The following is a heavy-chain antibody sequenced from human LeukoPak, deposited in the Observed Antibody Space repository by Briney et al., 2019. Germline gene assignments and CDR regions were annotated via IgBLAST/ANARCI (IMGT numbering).Heavy chain of an antibody. CDR3: AKRPPYYDFWSGFTYYFDY. V-gene: IGHV3-23*01. J-gene: IGHJ4*02. CDR2: ISGSGGST. D-gene: IGHD3-3*01. Sequence: GGSLRLSCAASGFTFSSYAMSWVRQAPGKGLEWVSAISGSGGSTYYADSVKGRFTISRDNSKNTLYLQMNSLRAEDTAVYYCAKRPPYYDFWSGFTYYFDYGGQGTLVTVSA. CDR1: GFTFSSYA.